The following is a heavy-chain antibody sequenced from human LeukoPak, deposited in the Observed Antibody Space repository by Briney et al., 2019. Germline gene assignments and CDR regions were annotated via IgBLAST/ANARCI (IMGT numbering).Heavy chain of an antibody. CDR3: VLVAGSSEGGNGYYFDY. CDR2: IIPILGIA. CDR1: GGTFSSYA. Sequence: SVKVSCKASGGTFSSYAISWVRQAPGQGLEWRGGIIPILGIANYAQKFQGRVTITADKSTSTAYMELSSLRSEGTAVYYCVLVAGSSEGGNGYYFDYWGQGTLVTVSS. J-gene: IGHJ4*02. D-gene: IGHD6-19*01. V-gene: IGHV1-69*10.